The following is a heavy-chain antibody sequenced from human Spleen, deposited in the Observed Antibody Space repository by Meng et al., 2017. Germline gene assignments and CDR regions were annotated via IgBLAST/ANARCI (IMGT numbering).Heavy chain of an antibody. Sequence: VQLGQSGAEVKKPGASVKVSCKASGYTFTRYAIHWVRQAPGKGLEFISYIGNSENKNIIYYADSVQGRFTISRDIAKNTLYLQMNSLRAEDTAVYYCAKDLLYGSGREENNWGQGTLVTVSS. V-gene: IGHV3-48*03. CDR2: IGNSENKNII. D-gene: IGHD3-10*01. CDR3: AKDLLYGSGREENN. J-gene: IGHJ4*02. CDR1: GYTFTRYA.